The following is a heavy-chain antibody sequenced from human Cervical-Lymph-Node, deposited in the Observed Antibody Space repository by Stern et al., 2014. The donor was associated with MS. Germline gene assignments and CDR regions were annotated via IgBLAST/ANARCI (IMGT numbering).Heavy chain of an antibody. CDR1: GGSISSSSYY. V-gene: IGHV4-39*01. D-gene: IGHD3-22*01. Sequence: QVQLQESGPGLVKPSETLSLTCTVSGGSISSSSYYWGWIRQPPGKGLEWIGSIYYSGSTYYNPSLKSRVTISVDTSKNQFSLKLSSVTAADTAVYYCARHGGYYYDSSGLYAFDIWGQGTMVTVSS. J-gene: IGHJ3*02. CDR3: ARHGGYYYDSSGLYAFDI. CDR2: IYYSGST.